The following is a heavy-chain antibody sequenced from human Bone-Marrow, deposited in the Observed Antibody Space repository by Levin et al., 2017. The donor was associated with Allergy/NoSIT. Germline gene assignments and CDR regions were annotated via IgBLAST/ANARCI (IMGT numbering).Heavy chain of an antibody. Sequence: PGESLKISCKASGYTFTSFGISWVRQAPGQGLEWLGWSSAYNGNTNSAQQFQGRVTMTTDTSTSTAFMELKSLRSDDTAVYYCARDLGDGYNKWFDYWGQGTLVTVSS. D-gene: IGHD5-24*01. V-gene: IGHV1-18*01. J-gene: IGHJ4*02. CDR1: GYTFTSFG. CDR2: SSAYNGNT. CDR3: ARDLGDGYNKWFDY.